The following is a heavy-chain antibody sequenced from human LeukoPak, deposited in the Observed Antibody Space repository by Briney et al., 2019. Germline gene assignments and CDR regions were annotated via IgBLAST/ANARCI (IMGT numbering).Heavy chain of an antibody. CDR3: ARGAYGDYHFDY. V-gene: IGHV3-7*01. Sequence: PGGSLRLSCAASGFTFSRYWMTWVRQAPGKGLEWVANIKQDGSEKYYVDSVKGRFTISRDNAMNTLCLQMNSLRAADTAVYYCARGAYGDYHFDYWGQGTLVTVSS. CDR1: GFTFSRYW. D-gene: IGHD4-17*01. CDR2: IKQDGSEK. J-gene: IGHJ4*02.